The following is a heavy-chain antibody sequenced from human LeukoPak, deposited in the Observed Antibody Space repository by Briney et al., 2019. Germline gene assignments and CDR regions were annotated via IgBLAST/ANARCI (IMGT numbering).Heavy chain of an antibody. CDR1: GYTFTSYG. J-gene: IGHJ4*02. CDR2: ISAYNGNT. Sequence: ASVKVSCKASGYTFTSYGISWVRQAPGQGLEWMGWISAYNGNTHYAQKLQGRVTMTTDTSTSTAYMELRSLRSDDTAVYYCARVPSYYYGSGSQYWGQGTLVTVSS. V-gene: IGHV1-18*01. CDR3: ARVPSYYYGSGSQY. D-gene: IGHD3-10*01.